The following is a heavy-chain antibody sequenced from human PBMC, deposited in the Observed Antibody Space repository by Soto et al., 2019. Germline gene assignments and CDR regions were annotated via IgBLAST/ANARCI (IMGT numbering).Heavy chain of an antibody. CDR3: AGGGTARLDV. V-gene: IGHV4-59*02. J-gene: IGHJ6*02. Sequence: QVQLQESGPGLVKPSETLSLTCTVSGASVNTYFWSWIRQPPGGGLEWIGHIFVGGTTTYNPSLRRRVTLTGDTSKKRVSLKRTSVTAADTAVYFCAGGGTARLDVWGQGTTVTVSS. CDR2: IFVGGTT. CDR1: GASVNTYF. D-gene: IGHD1-26*01.